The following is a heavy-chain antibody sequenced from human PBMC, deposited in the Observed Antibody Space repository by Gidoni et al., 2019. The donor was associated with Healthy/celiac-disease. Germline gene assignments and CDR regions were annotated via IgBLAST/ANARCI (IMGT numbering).Heavy chain of an antibody. CDR2: ISSSGSTI. V-gene: IGHV3-48*03. D-gene: IGHD3-22*01. CDR1: GFTFSSSE. J-gene: IGHJ4*02. CDR3: ARVQPVYYYDSSGYWDY. Sequence: EVQLVESGGGLVQPGGSLRLSCAASGFTFSSSEMNWVRQAPGKGLEWVSYISSSGSTIYYADSVKGRFTISRDNAKNSLYLQMNSLRAEDTAVYYCARVQPVYYYDSSGYWDYWGQGTLVTVSS.